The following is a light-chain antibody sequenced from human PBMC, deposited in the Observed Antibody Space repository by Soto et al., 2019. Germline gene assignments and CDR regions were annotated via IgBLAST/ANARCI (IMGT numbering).Light chain of an antibody. V-gene: IGKV3-15*01. CDR2: GAS. Sequence: EIVMTQSPATLSVSPGERVTLSCRASQSVSSNLAWYQQKPGQAPRLFIYGASTRATGVPARFSGSGSGTEFTLTISSLQSEDFAVYYCQQSNNWPWTFGQGPKVEIK. CDR3: QQSNNWPWT. CDR1: QSVSSN. J-gene: IGKJ1*01.